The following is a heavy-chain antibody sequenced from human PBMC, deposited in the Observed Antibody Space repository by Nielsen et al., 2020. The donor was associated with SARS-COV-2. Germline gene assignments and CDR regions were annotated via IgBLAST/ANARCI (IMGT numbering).Heavy chain of an antibody. CDR2: IYYSGST. V-gene: IGHV4-39*01. Sequence: WIRQPPGKGLEWIGSIYYSGSTYYNPSLKSRVTISVDTSKNQFSLKLSSVTAADTAVYYCARAHSSGWLPEAGMAYFDYWGQGTLVTVSS. J-gene: IGHJ4*02. CDR3: ARAHSSGWLPEAGMAYFDY. D-gene: IGHD6-19*01.